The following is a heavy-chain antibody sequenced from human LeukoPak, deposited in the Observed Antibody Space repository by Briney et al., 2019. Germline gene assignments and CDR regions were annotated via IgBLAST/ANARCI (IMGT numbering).Heavy chain of an antibody. Sequence: ASVTLSFNSSVYTFTGYYMHWVRHGPGQGLEWMGWRNPNSGGTNYAQKFQGRVTMTRETSISTAYMELSRLRSDDTAVYYCARFLSCSGGSCSSTWFDPWGQETLVTVSS. V-gene: IGHV1-2*02. J-gene: IGHJ5*02. D-gene: IGHD2-15*01. CDR1: VYTFTGYY. CDR3: ARFLSCSGGSCSSTWFDP. CDR2: RNPNSGGT.